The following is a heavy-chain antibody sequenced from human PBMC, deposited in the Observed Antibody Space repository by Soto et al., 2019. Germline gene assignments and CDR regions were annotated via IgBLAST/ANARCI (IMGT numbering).Heavy chain of an antibody. J-gene: IGHJ6*02. Sequence: QVQLQESGPGLVKPSQTLSLTCTVSGGSISSGGDYWSWIRQHPGKGLEWIGYIYYSGSTYYNPSLKSRSTISIDTSKDQFSLKLSSVTAADTAVYYCARERIVVELEYYYYGMDVWGQGTTVTVSS. D-gene: IGHD2-2*01. CDR1: GGSISSGGDY. CDR3: ARERIVVELEYYYYGMDV. CDR2: IYYSGST. V-gene: IGHV4-31*03.